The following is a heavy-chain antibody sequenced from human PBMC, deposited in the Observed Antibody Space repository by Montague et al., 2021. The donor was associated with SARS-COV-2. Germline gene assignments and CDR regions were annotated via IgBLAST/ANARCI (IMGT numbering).Heavy chain of an antibody. CDR1: GYSFTSYW. J-gene: IGHJ5*02. CDR2: IDPSDSYT. D-gene: IGHD3-10*01. Sequence: QSVAEVKTPGESLRISCKGSGYSFTSYWISWVRQMPGKGLEWMGRIDPSDSYTNYGPSFQGHVTISADKSISTAYLQWSSLKASDTAMYYCARHLYGSGSYLNWFDPWGQGTLVTVSS. CDR3: ARHLYGSGSYLNWFDP. V-gene: IGHV5-10-1*01.